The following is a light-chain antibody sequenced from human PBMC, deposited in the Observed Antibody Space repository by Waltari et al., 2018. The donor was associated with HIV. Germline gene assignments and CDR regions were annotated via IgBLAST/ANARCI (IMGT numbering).Light chain of an antibody. CDR2: GNS. CDR3: QSYDSSLRAGV. J-gene: IGLJ1*01. Sequence: QSVLTQPPSVSGAPGQRVTISCTGSSSTIGAGYDVHWYQQLPGTAPKLLIYGNSNRPSGVPDRFSGSKSGTSASLAITGLQAEDEADYYCQSYDSSLRAGVFGTGTKVTVL. CDR1: SSTIGAGYD. V-gene: IGLV1-40*01.